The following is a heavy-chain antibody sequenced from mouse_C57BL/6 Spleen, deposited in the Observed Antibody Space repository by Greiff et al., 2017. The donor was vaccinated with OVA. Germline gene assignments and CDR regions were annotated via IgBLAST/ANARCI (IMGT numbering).Heavy chain of an antibody. J-gene: IGHJ2*01. CDR3: ARVRGSSPYYFDY. D-gene: IGHD1-1*01. V-gene: IGHV1-42*01. CDR1: GYSFTGYY. Sequence: VQLQQSGPELVKPGASVKISCKASGYSFTGYYMNWVKQSPEKSLEWIGEINPSTGGTTYNQKFKAKATLTVDKSSSTAYMQLKSLTSEDSAVYYCARVRGSSPYYFDYWGQGTTLTVSS. CDR2: INPSTGGT.